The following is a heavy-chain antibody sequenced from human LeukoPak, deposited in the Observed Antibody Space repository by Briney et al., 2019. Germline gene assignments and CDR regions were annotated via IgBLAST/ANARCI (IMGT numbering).Heavy chain of an antibody. CDR1: GYTFTSYG. D-gene: IGHD4-17*01. CDR3: AREREGWGYGDNVHAFDS. CDR2: ISAYNGNT. J-gene: IGHJ3*02. Sequence: ASVKVSCKASGYTFTSYGISWVRQAPGQGLEWMGWISAYNGNTNYAQKLQGRVTMTTDTSTSTAYMELRSLRSDDTAAYYCAREREGWGYGDNVHAFDSWGQGTIVTV. V-gene: IGHV1-18*01.